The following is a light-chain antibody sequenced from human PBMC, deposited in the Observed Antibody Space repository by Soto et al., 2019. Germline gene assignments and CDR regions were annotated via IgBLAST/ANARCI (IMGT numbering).Light chain of an antibody. CDR1: QSVNTY. CDR3: LQDYDYPRT. V-gene: IGKV1-6*01. Sequence: IQMTQSPSSLSAPVGDRVTITCRASQSVNTYLHWYQQKPGKAPKLLIFAASNLQSGVPSRFSGSGSGTNFTLTISSLQPEDFATYYCLQDYDYPRTFGQGTKVELK. CDR2: AAS. J-gene: IGKJ1*01.